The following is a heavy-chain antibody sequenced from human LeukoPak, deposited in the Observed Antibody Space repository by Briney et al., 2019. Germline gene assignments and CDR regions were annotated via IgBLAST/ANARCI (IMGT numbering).Heavy chain of an antibody. V-gene: IGHV1-46*01. D-gene: IGHD3-9*01. Sequence: ASVKVSCKASGYTFTSYYMHWVRQAPGQGLEWMGIINPSGGSTSYAQKFQGRVTMTRDTSTSTVYMELSSLRSEDTAVYYCARGLHILTGYAPPYYYGMDVWGQGTTVTVSS. CDR3: ARGLHILTGYAPPYYYGMDV. CDR2: INPSGGST. J-gene: IGHJ6*02. CDR1: GYTFTSYY.